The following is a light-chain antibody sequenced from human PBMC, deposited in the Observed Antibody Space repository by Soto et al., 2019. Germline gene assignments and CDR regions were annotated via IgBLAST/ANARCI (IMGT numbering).Light chain of an antibody. CDR1: QSVSSSY. CDR3: QQYGSSVLT. J-gene: IGKJ4*01. V-gene: IGKV3-20*01. Sequence: IVLTQSPGTLSLSPGERATLSCRASQSVSSSYLAWYQQKPRQAPMLLVYGASSRATGIPDRFSGSGSGTDFTLTISRLEPEDFAVYYCQQYGSSVLTFGGGTKVDIK. CDR2: GAS.